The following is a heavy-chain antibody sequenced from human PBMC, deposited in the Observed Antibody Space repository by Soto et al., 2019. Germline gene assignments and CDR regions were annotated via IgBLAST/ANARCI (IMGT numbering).Heavy chain of an antibody. CDR1: VFTLTDAW. CDR3: TIHTVEKYIYGMDV. Sequence: WGALLVSCAASVFTLTDAWMGWVRQAPGKGLEWIGRIKSKTDGVTTDYPASVKGRFTISRGDSKNTLYLQINSLETEDTAVYYCTIHTVEKYIYGMDVWGQGTTVTVSS. J-gene: IGHJ6*01. D-gene: IGHD4-17*01. CDR2: IKSKTDGVTT. V-gene: IGHV3-15*01.